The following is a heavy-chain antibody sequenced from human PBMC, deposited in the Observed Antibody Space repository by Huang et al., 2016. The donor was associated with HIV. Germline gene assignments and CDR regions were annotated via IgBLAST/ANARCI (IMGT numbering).Heavy chain of an antibody. CDR3: ARGGEMATVWWYYFDY. CDR2: INHSGST. CDR1: GGSFSGYY. J-gene: IGHJ4*02. Sequence: QVQLQQWGAGLLKPSETLSLTCAVYGGSFSGYYWSWIRQPPGKGLEGIGEINHSGSTNYNPSLKSRVTISVDTSKNQFSLKLSSVTAADTAVYYCARGGEMATVWWYYFDYWGQGTLVTVSS. D-gene: IGHD2-15*01. V-gene: IGHV4-34*01.